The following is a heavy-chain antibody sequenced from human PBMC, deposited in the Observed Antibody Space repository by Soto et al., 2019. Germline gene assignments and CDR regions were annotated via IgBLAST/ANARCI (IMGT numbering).Heavy chain of an antibody. V-gene: IGHV3-66*01. J-gene: IGHJ4*02. CDR2: IYSGGST. D-gene: IGHD3-16*01. CDR1: GFTVSTKY. CDR3: ARDPWAADY. Sequence: EVQWVESGGGLVQPGGSLRLSCAASGFTVSTKYMSWVRQAPGKGLEWVSVIYSGGSTFYADSVRGRFTLSRDNSKTKVNLQMNSLRAEDTAVYYCARDPWAADYWGQGTLVTVSS.